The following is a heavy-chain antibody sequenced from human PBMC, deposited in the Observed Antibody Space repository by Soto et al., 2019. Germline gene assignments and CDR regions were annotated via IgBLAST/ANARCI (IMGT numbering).Heavy chain of an antibody. J-gene: IGHJ4*02. Sequence: SETLSLTCTVSGGSISSGGYYWSWIRQHPGKGLEWIGYIYYSGSTYYNPSLKSRVTISVDTSKNQFSLKLSSVTAADTAVYYCARERVVVAATWAYYFDYWGQGTLVTVSS. CDR1: GGSISSGGYY. D-gene: IGHD2-15*01. CDR2: IYYSGST. CDR3: ARERVVVAATWAYYFDY. V-gene: IGHV4-31*03.